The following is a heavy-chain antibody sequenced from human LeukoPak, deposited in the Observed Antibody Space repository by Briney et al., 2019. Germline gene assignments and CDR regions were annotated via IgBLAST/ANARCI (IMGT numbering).Heavy chain of an antibody. CDR1: GGSISNYY. Sequence: PSETLSLTCTVSGGSISNYYWSWIRQSPEKGLEWIGYVYYSGTTNYNPSLKSRVTISVDTSKNQFSLKLNSVTAADTAVYYCARGPRDPVYYFDYWGQGTLVTVSS. CDR2: VYYSGTT. J-gene: IGHJ4*02. CDR3: ARGPRDPVYYFDY. V-gene: IGHV4-59*01.